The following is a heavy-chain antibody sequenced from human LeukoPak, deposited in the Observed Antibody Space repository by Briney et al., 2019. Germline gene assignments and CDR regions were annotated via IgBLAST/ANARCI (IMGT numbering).Heavy chain of an antibody. CDR2: IYHTGST. Sequence: PSETLSLTCGVSGYSISRGYYWAWIQQPPGKGLEWIGTIYHTGSTYYTPSLGSRVTISVDTSKNEFSLNLNSVTAADTAVYYCARAGWIITSGIDYWGQGALVTVSS. V-gene: IGHV4-38-2*01. D-gene: IGHD2-2*01. CDR3: ARAGWIITSGIDY. J-gene: IGHJ4*02. CDR1: GYSISRGYY.